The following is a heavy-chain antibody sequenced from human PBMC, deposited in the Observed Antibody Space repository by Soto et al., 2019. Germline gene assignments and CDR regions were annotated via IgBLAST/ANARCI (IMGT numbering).Heavy chain of an antibody. CDR1: GFSLSNARMG. J-gene: IGHJ4*02. CDR2: IFSNDEK. CDR3: ARMRVGGSGWEAYYFDY. Sequence: QVTLKESGPVLVKPTETLTLTCTVSGFSLSNARMGVSWIRQPPGKALEWLAHIFSNDEKSYSTSLKSRLTISKDTSKSQVVLTMTNMDPVDTATYYCARMRVGGSGWEAYYFDYWGQGTLVTVSS. D-gene: IGHD6-19*01. V-gene: IGHV2-26*01.